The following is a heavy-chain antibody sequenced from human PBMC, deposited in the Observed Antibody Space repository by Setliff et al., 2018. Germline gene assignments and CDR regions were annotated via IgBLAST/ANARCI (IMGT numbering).Heavy chain of an antibody. J-gene: IGHJ4*02. D-gene: IGHD3-3*01. V-gene: IGHV3-74*01. CDR2: INPDATTT. CDR3: ARDLSGRSDY. Sequence: PGGSLRLSCAASGFTFSSHWMHWVRQVPGKGLAWVSQINPDATTTYYADSVKGRFTISRDNAKTTLYLQMNSLRAEDTAVYYCARDLSGRSDYWGQGTLVTVSS. CDR1: GFTFSSHW.